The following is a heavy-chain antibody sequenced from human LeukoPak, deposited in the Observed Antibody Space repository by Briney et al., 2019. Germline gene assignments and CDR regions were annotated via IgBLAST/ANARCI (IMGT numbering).Heavy chain of an antibody. Sequence: PGGSLRLSCAASGFTFSTYGTHWVRQAPGKGLEWVAFIGHDATKIYYADSVQGRFTISRDSSKNTLYLEMNSLSGEDTALYYCAKGHVTWGNRYFDHWGQGTLGTVSS. V-gene: IGHV3-30*02. CDR1: GFTFSTYG. CDR2: IGHDATKI. J-gene: IGHJ4*02. D-gene: IGHD3-16*01. CDR3: AKGHVTWGNRYFDH.